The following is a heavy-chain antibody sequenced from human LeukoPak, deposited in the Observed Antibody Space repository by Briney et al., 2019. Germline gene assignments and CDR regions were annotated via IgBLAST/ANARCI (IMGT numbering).Heavy chain of an antibody. CDR1: AGSTINCY. CDR2: IYYNRNT. Sequence: PSETPSLPSTVAAGSTINCYSSWIRQPPRPGLEWIDYIYYNRNTYYNPSLRSPVPMSVDTSTNQFSLKLNSVTAADTAVYYCARHVLGDYDYWGQGTLVTVSS. CDR3: ARHVLGDYDY. D-gene: IGHD2-8*01. J-gene: IGHJ4*02. V-gene: IGHV4-59*08.